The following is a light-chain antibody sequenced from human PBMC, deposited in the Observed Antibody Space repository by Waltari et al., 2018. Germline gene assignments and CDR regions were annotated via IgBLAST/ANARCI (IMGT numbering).Light chain of an antibody. V-gene: IGKV1-12*01. CDR3: QHGNTFPLT. J-gene: IGKJ4*01. CDR2: DAS. CDR1: TDISRW. Sequence: DIQMTQSPSSVSASVGDRVIITFRASTDISRWLAWYQQTPGKAPKFLIYDASTLQSGVPSRFSGTGSGTEFTLTISSLQPEDFATYYCQHGNTFPLTFGGGTKVEIK.